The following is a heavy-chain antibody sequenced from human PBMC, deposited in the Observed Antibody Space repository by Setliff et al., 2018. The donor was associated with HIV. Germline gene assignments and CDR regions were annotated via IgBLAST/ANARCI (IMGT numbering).Heavy chain of an antibody. V-gene: IGHV4-39*01. CDR2: IYYSGST. J-gene: IGHJ3*02. CDR1: GGSISNSRYY. CDR3: GRVAGYCAPSRCYGYNALDI. D-gene: IGHD2-15*01. Sequence: SETLSLTCTVSGGSISNSRYYWSWIRQPPGKGLEWIGSIYYSGSTYYNSSLNSRVTIAVDTSKDQFSLNLSTVTAADTAVYYCGRVAGYCAPSRCYGYNALDIWGPGTMVTVSS.